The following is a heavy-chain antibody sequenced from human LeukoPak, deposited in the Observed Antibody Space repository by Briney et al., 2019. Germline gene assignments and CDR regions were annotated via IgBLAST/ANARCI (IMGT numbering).Heavy chain of an antibody. CDR2: IYSGGST. D-gene: IGHD1-26*01. Sequence: TGGSLRLSCAASGFTFSSNYMSWVRQTPGKGLAWVSIIYSGGSTYYADSVKGRFTMSRDNSKNTVFLQMNSLRDEDTAVYYCARLYSGSYSDYWGQGTLVTVSS. CDR3: ARLYSGSYSDY. V-gene: IGHV3-53*01. J-gene: IGHJ4*02. CDR1: GFTFSSNY.